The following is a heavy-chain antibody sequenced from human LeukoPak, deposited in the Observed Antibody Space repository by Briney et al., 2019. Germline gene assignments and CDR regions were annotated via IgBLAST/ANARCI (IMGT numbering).Heavy chain of an antibody. D-gene: IGHD5-12*01. Sequence: GASVKVSCKASGGTFSSYAISWVRQAPGQGLEWMGIINPSGGSTSYAQKFQGRVTMTRDTSTSTVYMELSSLRSEDTAVYYCARDSGEVATQHWGQGTLVTVSS. V-gene: IGHV1-46*01. CDR3: ARDSGEVATQH. CDR2: INPSGGST. J-gene: IGHJ4*02. CDR1: GGTFSSYA.